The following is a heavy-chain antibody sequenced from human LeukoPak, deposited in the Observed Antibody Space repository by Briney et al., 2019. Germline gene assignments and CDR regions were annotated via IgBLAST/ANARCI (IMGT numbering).Heavy chain of an antibody. Sequence: GGSLRLSCAASGFTFSDYYMSWIRQAPGKGLEWVSYISSSGSTIYYADSVKGRFTISRDNAKNSLYLQMNSLRAEDTAVYYCARDVAGDYSNTCFDYWGQGTLVTVSS. CDR2: ISSSGSTI. CDR1: GFTFSDYY. D-gene: IGHD4-17*01. J-gene: IGHJ4*02. V-gene: IGHV3-11*01. CDR3: ARDVAGDYSNTCFDY.